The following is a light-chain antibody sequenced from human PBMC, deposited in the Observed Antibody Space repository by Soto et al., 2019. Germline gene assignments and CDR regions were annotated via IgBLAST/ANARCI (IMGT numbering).Light chain of an antibody. J-gene: IGKJ1*01. V-gene: IGKV3-20*01. CDR2: GAF. CDR1: QSVTNNC. CDR3: QQYGSSPGT. Sequence: EIVLTQSPGTLSLSPGEGATLSCRASQSVTNNCLAWFQQKPGQAPRLLIYGAFSRATGIPHRFSGSGSGTDFTLTISRLAPEDFAMYYCQQYGSSPGTFGQGTKVEVK.